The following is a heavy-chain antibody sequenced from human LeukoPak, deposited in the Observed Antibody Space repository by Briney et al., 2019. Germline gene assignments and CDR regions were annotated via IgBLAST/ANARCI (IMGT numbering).Heavy chain of an antibody. Sequence: SSETLSLTCTVSGGSISSSSSYWGWIRQPPGKGLEWIGSIYYSGSTHYSTSLKSRVTISVDTSNNQFSLKLSSVTAADTAVYYCAGHIVVVLPLRFDPWGQGTLVTVSS. D-gene: IGHD2-15*01. V-gene: IGHV4-39*01. J-gene: IGHJ5*02. CDR1: GGSISSSSSY. CDR3: AGHIVVVLPLRFDP. CDR2: IYYSGST.